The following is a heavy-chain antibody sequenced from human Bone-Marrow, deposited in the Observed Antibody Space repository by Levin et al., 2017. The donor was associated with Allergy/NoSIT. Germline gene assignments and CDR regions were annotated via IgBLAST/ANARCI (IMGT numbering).Heavy chain of an antibody. CDR2: ISFDGNNI. Sequence: GGSLRLSCATSGFTFSSFALHWVRLAPGKGLESVAFISFDGNNIFYADSVRGRFTISRDDSTKTLYLQMTSLRPEDTAVYYCARDRFGYDYDSSDYYPFGYWGQGSLVTVSS. D-gene: IGHD3-22*01. CDR1: GFTFSSFA. CDR3: ARDRFGYDYDSSDYYPFGY. V-gene: IGHV3-30-3*01. J-gene: IGHJ4*02.